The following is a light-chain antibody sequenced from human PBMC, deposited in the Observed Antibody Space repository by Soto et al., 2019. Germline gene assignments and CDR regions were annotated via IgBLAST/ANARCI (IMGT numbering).Light chain of an antibody. Sequence: NVMTQSPATRSVSPAERGTLSCRASQSVSSDLAWYQQKTGQAPRLLIFGATTRATSIPDRFTGSRSGTEFTLTISRLQSEDFAVYYCQKYNTWPRTCGGGTKVDI. V-gene: IGKV3-15*01. J-gene: IGKJ4*02. CDR3: QKYNTWPRT. CDR1: QSVSSD. CDR2: GAT.